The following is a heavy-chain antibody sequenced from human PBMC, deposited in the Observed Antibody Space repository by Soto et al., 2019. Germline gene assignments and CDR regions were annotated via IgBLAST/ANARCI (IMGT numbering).Heavy chain of an antibody. V-gene: IGHV3-21*01. CDR1: GFTFSSYS. CDR3: ARDGGSYYFDY. D-gene: IGHD1-26*01. Sequence: GGSLRLSCAASGFTFSSYSMNWVRQAPGKGLEWVSSISRSSYIYYADSVKGRCTISRDNAKNSLYLQMNSLRAEDTAVYYCARDGGSYYFDYWGQGTLVTVSS. J-gene: IGHJ4*02. CDR2: ISRSSYI.